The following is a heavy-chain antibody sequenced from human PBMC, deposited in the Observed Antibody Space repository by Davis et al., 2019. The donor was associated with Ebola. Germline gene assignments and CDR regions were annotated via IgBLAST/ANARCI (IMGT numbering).Heavy chain of an antibody. J-gene: IGHJ4*02. V-gene: IGHV5-51*01. CDR1: GNSFTRHW. D-gene: IGHD3-10*01. Sequence: GESLKISCKDSGNSFTRHWIAWVRQMPGKGLEWMGIIYPGDSDTRYSPSFLGQVIISADKSINTAYLQWSGLKASDSATYFCARSYGSGSYYPLYFDDWGQGTLVTVSS. CDR2: IYPGDSDT. CDR3: ARSYGSGSYYPLYFDD.